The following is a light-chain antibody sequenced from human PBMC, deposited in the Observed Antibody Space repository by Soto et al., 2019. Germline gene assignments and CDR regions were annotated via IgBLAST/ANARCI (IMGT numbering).Light chain of an antibody. V-gene: IGKV1-27*01. Sequence: DIQMTQSPSSLSASVGDRVTITCRASQGISNYLAWYQQKPGKVPKLLIYAASTLQSGVPCRFSGSGSGTDFTLTISSLQPEDVATYYCQKYNSAPYFGPGTKVDIK. CDR1: QGISNY. CDR2: AAS. CDR3: QKYNSAPY. J-gene: IGKJ3*01.